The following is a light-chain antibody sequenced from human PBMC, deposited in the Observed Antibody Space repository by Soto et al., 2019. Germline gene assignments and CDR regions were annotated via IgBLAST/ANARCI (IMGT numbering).Light chain of an antibody. CDR2: GAS. CDR1: QSVNNNY. Sequence: EIVLTQSPGTLSLSPGERATLSYRASQSVNNNYLAWHQQKPGQAPRLLILGASSRATGIPDRFSGSGSGTDFTLTISRVEPEDFAVYYCQQYGSSLITFGQGTRLEIK. CDR3: QQYGSSLIT. J-gene: IGKJ5*01. V-gene: IGKV3-20*01.